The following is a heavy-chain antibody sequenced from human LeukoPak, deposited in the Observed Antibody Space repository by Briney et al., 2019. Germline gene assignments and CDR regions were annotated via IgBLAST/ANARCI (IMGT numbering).Heavy chain of an antibody. CDR1: GFSFSSYS. V-gene: IGHV3-48*02. D-gene: IGHD3-22*01. CDR2: ISSGSSTI. CDR3: ARAHYDSRGYYLFDY. Sequence: GGSLRLSCAASGFSFSSYSMNWVRQAAGKGLEGVAYISSGSSTIYYADSVKGRFTISRDNAKNSLYLQMNSLRDEDTAVYYCARAHYDSRGYYLFDYWGQGTLVTVSS. J-gene: IGHJ4*02.